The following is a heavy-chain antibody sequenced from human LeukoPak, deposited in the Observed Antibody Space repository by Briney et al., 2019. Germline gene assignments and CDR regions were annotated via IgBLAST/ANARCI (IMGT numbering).Heavy chain of an antibody. Sequence: PGGSLRLSCAAFAFTLSSYRMHWVRQAPGKGLVWVSHINSDGSRTDYADSVKGRFTVSRDNAKNTVYLQMNSLRAEDTAVYYCARGNPLGHLWGQGALVTVSS. J-gene: IGHJ5*02. V-gene: IGHV3-74*01. CDR1: AFTLSSYR. CDR2: INSDGSRT. D-gene: IGHD3-16*01. CDR3: ARGNPLGHL.